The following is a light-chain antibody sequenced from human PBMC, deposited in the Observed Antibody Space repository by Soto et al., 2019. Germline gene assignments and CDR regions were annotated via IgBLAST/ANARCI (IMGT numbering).Light chain of an antibody. V-gene: IGKV1-5*01. CDR2: DAS. CDR1: QNINRR. Sequence: DIQMTQSPSTLSASVGDRVTITCRASQNINRRLAWYQQKPGKAPNLLNYDASSLESGVPARFSGGGSGTEFTITISSLQTDDFSTFYCQQYNNYTWTFGQGTKVDIX. J-gene: IGKJ1*01. CDR3: QQYNNYTWT.